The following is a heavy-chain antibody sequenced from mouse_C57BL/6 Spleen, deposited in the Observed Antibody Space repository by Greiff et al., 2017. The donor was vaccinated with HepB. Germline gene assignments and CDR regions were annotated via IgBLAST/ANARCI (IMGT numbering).Heavy chain of an antibody. CDR1: GYTFTSYW. V-gene: IGHV1-61*01. J-gene: IGHJ2*01. D-gene: IGHD1-1*01. CDR2: IYPSDSET. CDR3: ARLGTTVVATRDY. Sequence: QVQLQQPGAELVRPGSSVKLSCKASGYTFTSYWMDWVKQRPGQGLEWIGNIYPSDSETHYNQKFKDKATLTVDKSSSTAYMQLRSLTSEDSAVYYCARLGTTVVATRDYWGQGTTLTVSS.